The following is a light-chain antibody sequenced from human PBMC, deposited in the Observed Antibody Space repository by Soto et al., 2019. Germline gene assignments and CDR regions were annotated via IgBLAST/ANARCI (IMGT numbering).Light chain of an antibody. CDR3: QQYDRPLWP. V-gene: IGKV3-20*01. J-gene: IGKJ1*01. Sequence: SARILAISRASSAAPSLTASQSVSSSYLAWYQQRPGQAPRLLIYAASNTAPGIPDRFSGSGSGTDFTLTISRLEPEEFAVYYCQQYDRPLWPFGQGTKLDIK. CDR1: QSVSSSY. CDR2: AAS.